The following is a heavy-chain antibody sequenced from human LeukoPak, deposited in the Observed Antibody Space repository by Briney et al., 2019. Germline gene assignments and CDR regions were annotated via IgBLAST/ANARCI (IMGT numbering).Heavy chain of an antibody. D-gene: IGHD1-26*01. V-gene: IGHV3-7*01. Sequence: GGSLRLSCAASGFTFSSYWMSWVRQAPGKGLEWVANIKHDGSEKYNVDSVKGRSTISRATTKNSLYMQMNIPRADATAVYYCASSLVGAIKNWGQGTLVTVSS. CDR3: ASSLVGAIKN. CDR1: GFTFSSYW. CDR2: IKHDGSEK. J-gene: IGHJ4*02.